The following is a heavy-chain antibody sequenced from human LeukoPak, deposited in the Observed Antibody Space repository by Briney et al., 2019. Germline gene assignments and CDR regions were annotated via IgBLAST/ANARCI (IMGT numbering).Heavy chain of an antibody. CDR3: ARDHQYSSGWYSDY. V-gene: IGHV3-21*01. CDR1: GFTLSSYS. CDR2: ISSSSSYI. Sequence: GGSLRLSCAASGFTLSSYSMHWVRQARGKELEGVSSISSSSSYIYYADSVKGRCTISRENAKNSLYLQMNSLRAQDTAVFYCARDHQYSSGWYSDYWGQGTVVTVSS. J-gene: IGHJ4*02. D-gene: IGHD6-19*01.